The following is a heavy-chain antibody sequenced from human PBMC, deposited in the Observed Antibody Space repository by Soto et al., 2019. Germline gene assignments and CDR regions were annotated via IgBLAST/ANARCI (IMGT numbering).Heavy chain of an antibody. D-gene: IGHD3-10*01. CDR3: AKDAEMHATRLLSYCALDL. CDR2: LSSDGSNN. CDR1: GFALSPYT. V-gene: IGHV3-30-3*01. J-gene: IGHJ6*02. Sequence: QVHLVESGGGVVQPGGSLRLSCAARGFALSPYTIHWVRQAPGKGLEWVAGLSSDGSNNFYPDSVKGRITISRDNSKTTVHLQINNLRPEDTAIYYCAKDAEMHATRLLSYCALDLWGRGPTVTVSS.